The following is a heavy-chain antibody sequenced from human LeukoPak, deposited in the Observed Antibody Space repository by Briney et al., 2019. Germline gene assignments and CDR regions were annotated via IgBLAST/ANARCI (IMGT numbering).Heavy chain of an antibody. CDR2: IYYSGST. CDR1: GGSISSYY. Sequence: SETLSLTCTVSGGSISSYYWSWIRQPPGKGLEWIGYIYYSGSTNYNPSLKGRVTISIDTSKNQFSLKLSSVTAADTAVYYCASLSRISGDDYWGQGTLVTVSS. D-gene: IGHD1-26*01. J-gene: IGHJ4*02. V-gene: IGHV4-59*01. CDR3: ASLSRISGDDY.